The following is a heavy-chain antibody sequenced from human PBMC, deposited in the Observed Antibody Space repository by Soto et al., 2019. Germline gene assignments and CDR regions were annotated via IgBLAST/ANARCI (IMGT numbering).Heavy chain of an antibody. CDR3: AKDHRAMVRGVIIDY. CDR2: ISGSGGST. J-gene: IGHJ4*02. V-gene: IGHV3-23*01. D-gene: IGHD3-10*01. CDR1: GFTFSSYA. Sequence: GGSLRLSCAASGFTFSSYAMSWVRQAPGKGLEWVSAISGSGGSTYYADSVKGRFTISRDNSKNTLYLQMNSLRAEDTAVHYCAKDHRAMVRGVIIDYWGQGTLVTVSS.